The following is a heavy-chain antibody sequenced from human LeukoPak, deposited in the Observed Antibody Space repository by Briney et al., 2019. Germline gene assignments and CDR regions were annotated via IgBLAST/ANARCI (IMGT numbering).Heavy chain of an antibody. V-gene: IGHV3-23*01. J-gene: IGHJ4*02. Sequence: GGSLRLSCAASGFTFSSYAMSWVRQAPGKGLEWVSGISGSGGSTYYADSVKGRFTMSRDNSKNTLYLHMNGLTAEDTAVYYCAKAFYGSGTYYPPYYFDSWGQGTLVTVSS. D-gene: IGHD3-10*01. CDR2: ISGSGGST. CDR1: GFTFSSYA. CDR3: AKAFYGSGTYYPPYYFDS.